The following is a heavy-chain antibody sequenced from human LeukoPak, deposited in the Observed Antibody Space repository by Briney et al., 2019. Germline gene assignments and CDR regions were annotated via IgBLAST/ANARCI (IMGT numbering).Heavy chain of an antibody. CDR1: GDSTSSGPYY. CDR2: IYSGGST. Sequence: SQTLSLTCTVSGDSTSSGPYYWSWIRQPAGKELEWIGRIYSGGSTSYNPSLKSRVTISVDTSKNQFSLKLSSVTAADTAIYYCAREGSIYYYDSSGYLGYWGQGTLVTVSS. CDR3: AREGSIYYYDSSGYLGY. D-gene: IGHD3-22*01. J-gene: IGHJ4*02. V-gene: IGHV4-61*02.